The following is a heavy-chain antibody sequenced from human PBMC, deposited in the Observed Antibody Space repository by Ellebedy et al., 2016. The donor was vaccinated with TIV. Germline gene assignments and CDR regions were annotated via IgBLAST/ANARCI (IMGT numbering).Heavy chain of an antibody. CDR2: INAGNGNT. CDR1: GYTFTSYA. V-gene: IGHV1-3*01. J-gene: IGHJ4*02. CDR3: ARAYYDSSGYVVRYYFDY. D-gene: IGHD3-22*01. Sequence: AASVKVSCKASGYTFTSYAMHWVRQAPGQRLEWMGWINAGNGNTKYSQKFQGRVTITRDTSASTAYMELSSLRSEDTAVYYCARAYYDSSGYVVRYYFDYWGQGTLVTVSS.